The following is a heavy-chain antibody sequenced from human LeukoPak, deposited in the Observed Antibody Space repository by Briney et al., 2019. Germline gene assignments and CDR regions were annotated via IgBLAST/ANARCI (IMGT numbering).Heavy chain of an antibody. J-gene: IGHJ3*02. CDR2: IKQDGSEK. CDR1: GFTFSSYW. CDR3: ARDGDIVVVPAARPTRSGAFDI. Sequence: PGGSLRLSCAASGFTFSSYWMSWVRQAPGKGLEWVANIKQDGSEKYYVDSVKGRFTISRDNSKNTLYLQMNSLRAEDTAVYYCARDGDIVVVPAARPTRSGAFDIWGQGTMVTVSS. V-gene: IGHV3-7*01. D-gene: IGHD2-2*01.